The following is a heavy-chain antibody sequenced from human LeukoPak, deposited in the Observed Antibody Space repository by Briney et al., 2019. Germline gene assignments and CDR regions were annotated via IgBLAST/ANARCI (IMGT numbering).Heavy chain of an antibody. CDR2: IIPIFGTA. CDR1: GGTFSSYA. V-gene: IGHV1-69*13. D-gene: IGHD2-2*01. J-gene: IGHJ6*04. Sequence: ASVKVSCKASGGTFSSYAISWVRQAPGQGLEWMGGIIPIFGTANYAQKSQGRVTITAAESTSTAYMELSSLRSEDTAVYYCARCRYCSSTSCLGHYYYYGMDVWGKGTTVTVSS. CDR3: ARCRYCSSTSCLGHYYYYGMDV.